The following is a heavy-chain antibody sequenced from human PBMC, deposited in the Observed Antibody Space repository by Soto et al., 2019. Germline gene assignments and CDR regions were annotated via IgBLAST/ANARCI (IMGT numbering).Heavy chain of an antibody. CDR3: ARGHVAARLQL. V-gene: IGHV4-34*01. CDR2: ITHSGST. CDR1: GGSFSGYY. J-gene: IGHJ1*01. D-gene: IGHD6-6*01. Sequence: QVQLQQWGAGLLKPSETLSLTCAVFGGSFSGYYWSWVRQPPGKGLEWIGEITHSGSTYYNASLESRVIISVDTSKHQFSLKRTSVTAADTAVYYCARGHVAARLQLWGQGTLVTVSS.